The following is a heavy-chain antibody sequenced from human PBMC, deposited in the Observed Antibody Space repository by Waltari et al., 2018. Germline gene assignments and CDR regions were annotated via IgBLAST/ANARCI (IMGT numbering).Heavy chain of an antibody. V-gene: IGHV4-39*01. CDR1: GGSISSSSYY. Sequence: QLQLQESGPGLVKPSETLSLTCTVSGGSISSSSYYWVWIRQPPGKGLEWIGSIYYSGRTYYNPSLKSRVTISVDTSKNQFSLKLSSVTAADTAVYYCARRIAAAGSPFDYWGQGTLVTVSS. J-gene: IGHJ4*02. D-gene: IGHD6-13*01. CDR3: ARRIAAAGSPFDY. CDR2: IYYSGRT.